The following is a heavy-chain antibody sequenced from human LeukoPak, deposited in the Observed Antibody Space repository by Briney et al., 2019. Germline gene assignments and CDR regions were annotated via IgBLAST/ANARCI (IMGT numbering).Heavy chain of an antibody. D-gene: IGHD3-22*01. CDR2: INPSDSHT. Sequence: GESLRISCKGSGNTFTSSWITWVRQMLGKGLEWMGTINPSDSHTNYNPSLQGHVTISVDKSISTAYLQWRSLKASDTAMYYCASSRPLVMVIKEYYFGMDVWGQGTTVTVSS. J-gene: IGHJ6*02. V-gene: IGHV5-10-1*01. CDR1: GNTFTSSW. CDR3: ASSRPLVMVIKEYYFGMDV.